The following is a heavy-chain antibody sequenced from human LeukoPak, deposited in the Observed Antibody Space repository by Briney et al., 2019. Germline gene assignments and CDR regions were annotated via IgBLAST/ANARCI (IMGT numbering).Heavy chain of an antibody. V-gene: IGHV4-59*01. Sequence: SETLSLTCTVSGGSISSYYWSWIRQPPGEGLEGMGYFYYSGSTNYNPSLKSRVTMSVDTSKNQFSLKLSSVTAADTAVYYCARHIGAYVYYFDYWGQGTLVTVSS. CDR3: ARHIGAYVYYFDY. CDR2: FYYSGST. D-gene: IGHD4-17*01. CDR1: GGSISSYY. J-gene: IGHJ4*02.